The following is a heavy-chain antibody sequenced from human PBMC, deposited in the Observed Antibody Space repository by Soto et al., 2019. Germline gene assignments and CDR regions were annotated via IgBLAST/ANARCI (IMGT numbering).Heavy chain of an antibody. CDR2: IYYSGST. V-gene: IGHV4-39*01. CDR3: ATWAPNYYDSSGYLYFDY. J-gene: IGHJ4*02. CDR1: GGSISISSYY. D-gene: IGHD3-22*01. Sequence: QLQLQESGPGLVKPSETLSLTCTVSGGSISISSYYWGWIRQPPGKGLEWIGSIYYSGSTYYNPSLKSRVTISVDTSKNQFSLKLSSVTAADTAVYYCATWAPNYYDSSGYLYFDYWGQGTLVTVSS.